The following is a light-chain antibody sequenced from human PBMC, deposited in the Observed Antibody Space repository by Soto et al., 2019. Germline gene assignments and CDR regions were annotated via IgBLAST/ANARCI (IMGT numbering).Light chain of an antibody. CDR3: TSYAAGDNYV. CDR1: SSDIGDYNS. Sequence: QCVLTQPPSASGSPGQSVTISCTGTSSDIGDYNSVSWYQQHPAKAPKLIIYEVTKRPSGVPGRFSGSKSGNTASLTVSWLQAEDEADYYCTSYAAGDNYVFGTGTKVTVL. CDR2: EVT. V-gene: IGLV2-8*01. J-gene: IGLJ1*01.